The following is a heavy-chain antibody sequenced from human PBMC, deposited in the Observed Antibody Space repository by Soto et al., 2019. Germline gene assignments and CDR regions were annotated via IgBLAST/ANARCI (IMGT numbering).Heavy chain of an antibody. V-gene: IGHV4-31*03. D-gene: IGHD2-2*01. CDR1: GGSISSGGYY. CDR2: IYYSGST. CDR3: AREKISTSCCNWFDP. J-gene: IGHJ5*02. Sequence: SETLSLTCTVSGGSISSGGYYWSWIRQHPGKGLEWIGYIYYSGSTYYNPSLKSRVTISVDTSKNQFSLKLSSVTAADTAVYYCAREKISTSCCNWFDPWGQGTLVTVSS.